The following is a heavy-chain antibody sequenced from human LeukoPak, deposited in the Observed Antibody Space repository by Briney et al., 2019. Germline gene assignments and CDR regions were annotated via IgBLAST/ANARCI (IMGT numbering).Heavy chain of an antibody. V-gene: IGHV4-34*01. CDR3: ARGRDHIRVRGSPIDY. D-gene: IGHD3-16*01. CDR1: GGSFSGYY. J-gene: IGHJ4*02. Sequence: SETLSLTCAVYGGSFSGYYWSWIRQPPGKGLEWIGEINHSGSTNYNPSLKSRVTISVDTSKNQFSLKLSSVTAADAAVYYCARGRDHIRVRGSPIDYWGQGTLVTVSS. CDR2: INHSGST.